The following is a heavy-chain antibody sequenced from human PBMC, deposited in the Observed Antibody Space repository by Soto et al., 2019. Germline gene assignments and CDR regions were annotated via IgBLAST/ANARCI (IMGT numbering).Heavy chain of an antibody. D-gene: IGHD1-1*01. CDR3: AKDRPGNEERIARVYYYGMDV. J-gene: IGHJ6*02. CDR1: GFTFSSYG. V-gene: IGHV3-30*18. CDR2: ISYDGSNK. Sequence: GGSLRLSCAASGFTFSSYGMHWVRQAPGKGLEWVAVISYDGSNKYYADSVKGRFTISRDNSKNTLYLQMNSLRAEDTAVYYCAKDRPGNEERIARVYYYGMDVWGQGTTVTVSS.